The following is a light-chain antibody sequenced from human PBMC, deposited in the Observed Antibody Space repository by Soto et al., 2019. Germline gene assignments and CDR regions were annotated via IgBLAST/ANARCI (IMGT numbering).Light chain of an antibody. CDR2: DVN. CDR3: CSFAGGVTFV. Sequence: QSVLTQPRSVSGSPGQSVTISCAGTSSDVGAYNYVSWFQQHPGKAPKVIIYDVNKRTSGVPDRFSGSKSGNTASLTISGLQADDEADYYCCSFAGGVTFVFVTGTKLTVL. J-gene: IGLJ1*01. CDR1: SSDVGAYNY. V-gene: IGLV2-11*01.